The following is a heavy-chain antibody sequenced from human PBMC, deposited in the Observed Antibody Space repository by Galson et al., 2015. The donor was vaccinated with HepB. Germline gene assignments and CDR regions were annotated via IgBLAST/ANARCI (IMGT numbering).Heavy chain of an antibody. CDR3: ARSDIVVVPAALNKDPYYMDV. CDR2: ISSSSSYI. D-gene: IGHD2-2*01. CDR1: EFTFSSYS. V-gene: IGHV3-21*01. Sequence: SLRLSCAASEFTFSSYSMNWVRQAPGKGLEWVSSISSSSSYIYYADSVKGRFTISRDNAKNSLYLQMNSLRAEDTAVYYCARSDIVVVPAALNKDPYYMDVWGKGTTVTVSS. J-gene: IGHJ6*03.